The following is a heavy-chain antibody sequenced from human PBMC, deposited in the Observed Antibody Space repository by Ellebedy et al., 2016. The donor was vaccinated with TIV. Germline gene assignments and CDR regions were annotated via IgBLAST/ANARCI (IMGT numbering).Heavy chain of an antibody. D-gene: IGHD6-13*01. Sequence: GESLKISCAVSGFTFSDYYMTWIRQAPGKGLEWVSYISSISSYTNYADSVKGRFTISSDNAKNSLYLQMNSLRAEDTAVYYCARGRGFSSSWYRSRFYYGMDVWGQGTTVTVSS. J-gene: IGHJ6*02. V-gene: IGHV3-11*06. CDR3: ARGRGFSSSWYRSRFYYGMDV. CDR2: ISSISSYT. CDR1: GFTFSDYY.